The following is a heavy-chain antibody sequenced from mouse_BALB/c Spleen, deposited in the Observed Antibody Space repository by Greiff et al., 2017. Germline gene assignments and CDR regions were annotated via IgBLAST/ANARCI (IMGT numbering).Heavy chain of an antibody. Sequence: VQLQQSGPDLVKPGASVKISCKASGYAFTSYNMYWVKQSHGKSLEWIGYIDPYNGGTSYNQKFKGKATLTVDKSSSTAYMHLNSLTSEDSAVYYCARSSYYGSSFAGFAYWGQGTLVTVSA. CDR3: ARSSYYGSSFAGFAY. CDR2: IDPYNGGT. D-gene: IGHD1-1*01. J-gene: IGHJ3*01. CDR1: GYAFTSYN. V-gene: IGHV1S135*01.